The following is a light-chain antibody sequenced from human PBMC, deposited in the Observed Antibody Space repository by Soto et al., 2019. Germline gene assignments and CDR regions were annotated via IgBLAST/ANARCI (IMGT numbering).Light chain of an antibody. CDR3: QQYNNWPGT. V-gene: IGKV3-15*01. CDR2: AAS. Sequence: EIVLTQSPATLSLAPGERVTLSCRASESVSTNLAWYQQKAGQAPRLLIYAASTRATGIPARFSGSGSGTEFTLTISSLQSEDFAVYYCQQYNNWPGTFGQGTKVDI. CDR1: ESVSTN. J-gene: IGKJ1*01.